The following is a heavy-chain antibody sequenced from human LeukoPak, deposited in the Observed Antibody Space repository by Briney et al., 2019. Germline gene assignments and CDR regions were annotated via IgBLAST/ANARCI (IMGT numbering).Heavy chain of an antibody. CDR1: GYSISSGYY. D-gene: IGHD6-13*01. J-gene: IGHJ4*02. CDR2: IYHSGST. V-gene: IGHV4-38-2*02. Sequence: SETLSLTCTVSGYSISSGYYWGWIRQPPGKGLEWIGSIYHSGSTYYNPSLKSRVTISVDTSRNTFSLTLTSVTAADTAVYYCAKEGGYYTSSWFMDFWGQGTLVTVSS. CDR3: AKEGGYYTSSWFMDF.